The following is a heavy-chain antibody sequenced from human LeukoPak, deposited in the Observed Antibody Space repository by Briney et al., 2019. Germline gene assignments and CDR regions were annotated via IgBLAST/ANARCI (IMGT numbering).Heavy chain of an antibody. Sequence: PSETLSLTCSVSGGSITSGRFFWNWIRQHPGKGLEWIGNIDYSGETYYKPSLKSRLIISVDPSKNQFSLKLTSVTAADTAVYFCARDDSSGWPKGAFDIWGPGAMVTVSS. J-gene: IGHJ3*02. CDR1: GGSITSGRFF. D-gene: IGHD6-19*01. CDR3: ARDDSSGWPKGAFDI. V-gene: IGHV4-31*03. CDR2: IDYSGET.